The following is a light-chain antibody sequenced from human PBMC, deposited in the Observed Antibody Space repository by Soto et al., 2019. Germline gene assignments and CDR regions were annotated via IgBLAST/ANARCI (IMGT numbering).Light chain of an antibody. CDR1: QSVSSY. CDR2: DAS. Sequence: EIVLTQSPATLSLSPGERTTLSCRARQSVSSYLAWYQQKPGQAPRLLIYDASNRATGIPARFSGSGSVTDFTLTISSLEPEDFAVYYCQHRSNWPITFRQGTRLEIK. J-gene: IGKJ5*01. V-gene: IGKV3-11*01. CDR3: QHRSNWPIT.